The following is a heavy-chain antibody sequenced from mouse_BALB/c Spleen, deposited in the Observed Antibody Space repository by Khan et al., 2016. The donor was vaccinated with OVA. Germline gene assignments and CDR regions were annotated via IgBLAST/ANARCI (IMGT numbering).Heavy chain of an antibody. V-gene: IGHV1-4*01. CDR1: GYTFTSFT. J-gene: IGHJ3*01. D-gene: IGHD1-1*01. Sequence: VQLQESGAELARPGASVKMSCKASGYTFTSFTIHWVRQRPGQAPEWIGHINPSNIYTNYNQNFKDKATLFVDNSSSTAYMQLSSLTSADSAVFYWVREGCYRRSDGWFAYWGQGTLVTVSA. CDR2: INPSNIYT. CDR3: VREGCYRRSDGWFAY.